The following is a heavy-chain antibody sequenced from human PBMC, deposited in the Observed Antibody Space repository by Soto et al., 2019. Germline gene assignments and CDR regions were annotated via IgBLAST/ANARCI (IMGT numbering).Heavy chain of an antibody. D-gene: IGHD1-7*01. CDR3: AKDRVGGTFYTPLGF. CDR2: ITYDGSNK. J-gene: IGHJ4*02. V-gene: IGHV3-30*18. Sequence: GSLRLSCQASGFNFDNYGMHWVRQAPGKGLEWVAVITYDGSNKYYADSVKGRFTISRDNSKNTLSLHLNTLKPEDTAVYHCAKDRVGGTFYTPLGFWGQGTLVTVSS. CDR1: GFNFDNYG.